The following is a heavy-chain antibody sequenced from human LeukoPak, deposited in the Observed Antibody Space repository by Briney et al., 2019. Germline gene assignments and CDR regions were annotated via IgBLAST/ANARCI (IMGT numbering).Heavy chain of an antibody. J-gene: IGHJ5*01. V-gene: IGHV4-4*07. CDR2: IYTSGST. CDR1: GGSISSYY. D-gene: IGHD6-19*01. Sequence: SETLSLTCTVSGGSISSYYWSWIRQPAGKGLEWIGRIYTSGSTNYNPSLKSRVTMSVDTSKNQFSLKLSSVTAADTAVYYCARGPASSGWYVVWFDSWGQGTLVTVSS. CDR3: ARGPASSGWYVVWFDS.